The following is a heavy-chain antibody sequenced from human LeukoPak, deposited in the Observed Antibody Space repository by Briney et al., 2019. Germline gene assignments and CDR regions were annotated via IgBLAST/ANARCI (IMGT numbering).Heavy chain of an antibody. CDR1: GFTFSSYP. D-gene: IGHD5-12*01. CDR3: AKDRGPYSGYDSFFDF. Sequence: GGSLRLSCAASGFTFSSYPMHWVRQAPGKGLEWVSGISGSGGSTYYSDSVKGRFTISRDNSKNTLFLQMNSLRAEDTAVYYCAKDRGPYSGYDSFFDFWGQGTLVTVSS. V-gene: IGHV3-23*01. J-gene: IGHJ4*02. CDR2: ISGSGGST.